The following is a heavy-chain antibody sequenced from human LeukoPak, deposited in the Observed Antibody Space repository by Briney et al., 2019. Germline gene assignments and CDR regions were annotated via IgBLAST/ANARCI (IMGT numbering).Heavy chain of an antibody. D-gene: IGHD6-19*01. J-gene: IGHJ1*01. V-gene: IGHV3-23*01. Sequence: GGSLRLSCAASGFTFSSYAMSWVRQAPGKGLEWVSAISGSGGSTYYADSVKGRFTISRDNAKNTLSLQMNSLRGEDTAVYYCARVPITLAGTKDAKYFQHWGQGTLVTVSS. CDR2: ISGSGGST. CDR1: GFTFSSYA. CDR3: ARVPITLAGTKDAKYFQH.